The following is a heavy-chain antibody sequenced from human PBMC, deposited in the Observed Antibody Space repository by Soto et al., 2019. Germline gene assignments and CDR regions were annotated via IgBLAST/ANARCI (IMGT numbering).Heavy chain of an antibody. J-gene: IGHJ5*02. CDR1: GGSFSGYY. Sequence: SETLSLTCAVYGGSFSGYYWSWIRQPPGKGLEWIGEINHSGSTNYNPSLKSRVTISVDTSKNQFSLKLSSVTAADTAVYYRARDQSWQDLVWWFDPWGQGTLVTVSS. CDR2: INHSGST. D-gene: IGHD6-13*01. CDR3: ARDQSWQDLVWWFDP. V-gene: IGHV4-34*01.